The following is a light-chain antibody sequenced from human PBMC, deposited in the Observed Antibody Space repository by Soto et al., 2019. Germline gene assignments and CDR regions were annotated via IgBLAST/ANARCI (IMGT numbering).Light chain of an antibody. CDR3: QQRSHWPPT. V-gene: IGKV3-11*01. J-gene: IGKJ3*01. Sequence: EIVLTQSPATLSLSPGERATLSCRPSQSVSSYLAWYQQKPGQAPRLLIYDASNRATGIPARFSGSGSGTDFTLTISSLEPEDFAVYYCQQRSHWPPTFGPGTKVDIK. CDR2: DAS. CDR1: QSVSSY.